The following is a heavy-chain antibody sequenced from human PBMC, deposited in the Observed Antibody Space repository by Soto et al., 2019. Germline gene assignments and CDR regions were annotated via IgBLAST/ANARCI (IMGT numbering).Heavy chain of an antibody. V-gene: IGHV1-69*02. Sequence: QVQLVQSGAEVKKPGSSVKVSCKASGGTFSRYTINWVRQAPGQGLEWMGRIIPIAAIANYTQKFQGRVTIPVDKSSTTAYMALSSLRSDDRAVYYCARGSTIVRGAPSWFDPWGQGTLVTVSS. CDR3: ARGSTIVRGAPSWFDP. D-gene: IGHD3-10*01. CDR1: GGTFSRYT. J-gene: IGHJ5*02. CDR2: IIPIAAIA.